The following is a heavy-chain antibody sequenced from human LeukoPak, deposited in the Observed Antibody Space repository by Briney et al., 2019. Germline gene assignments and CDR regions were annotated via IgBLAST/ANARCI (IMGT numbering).Heavy chain of an antibody. CDR1: GFSFSPSW. CDR2: TNGDGTDT. D-gene: IGHD3-10*01. V-gene: IGHV3-74*01. J-gene: IGHJ4*02. CDR3: TRDSHGGVDY. Sequence: GGSLRLSCAASGFSFSPSWMHWVRQAPGMGLEWVSRTNGDGTDTIYADSVKGRFTISRDNAKNTLYLQMNSLRAEDTAVYYCTRDSHGGVDYWGQGTLVTVSS.